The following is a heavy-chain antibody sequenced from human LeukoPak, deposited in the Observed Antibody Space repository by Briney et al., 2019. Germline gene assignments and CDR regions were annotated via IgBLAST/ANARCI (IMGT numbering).Heavy chain of an antibody. V-gene: IGHV1-46*01. J-gene: IGHJ4*02. Sequence: ASVKVSCKASGYTFPSYFMHWVRQAPGQGLEWMGIINPTGGSTTYAQKFQGRVTMTRDTSTSTVYMELSSLRSDDTAVYYCARDSKDSSPDYWGQGTLVTVSS. D-gene: IGHD3-22*01. CDR3: ARDSKDSSPDY. CDR2: INPTGGST. CDR1: GYTFPSYF.